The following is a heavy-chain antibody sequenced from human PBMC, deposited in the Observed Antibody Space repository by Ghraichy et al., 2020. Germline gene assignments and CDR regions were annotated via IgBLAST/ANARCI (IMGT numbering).Heavy chain of an antibody. CDR2: VSNSGST. J-gene: IGHJ3*02. CDR1: GGSISSFTSY. Sequence: SQTPSLTCTVSGGSISSFTSYWGWIRQPPGKGLEWIGSVSNSGSTYYNSSLKSRVTISVDTSKNQFSLNLSSVTAADTAVYYCARRGYGNAFDIWGQGALVPVSS. CDR3: ARRGYGNAFDI. D-gene: IGHD5-12*01. V-gene: IGHV4-39*01.